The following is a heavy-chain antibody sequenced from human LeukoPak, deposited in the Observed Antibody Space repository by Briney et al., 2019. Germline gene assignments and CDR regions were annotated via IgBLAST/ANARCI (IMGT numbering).Heavy chain of an antibody. CDR2: INPNSGGT. J-gene: IGHJ4*02. CDR3: AISPSSSWYYFDY. V-gene: IGHV1-2*02. D-gene: IGHD6-13*01. CDR1: GYTFTGYY. Sequence: ASVKVSCKASGYTFTGYYMHWVRQAPGQGLEWMGWINPNSGGTNYAQKFQGRVTMTRDTSISTAYMELSRLRSDDTAVYYCAISPSSSWYYFDYWGQGTLVTVSS.